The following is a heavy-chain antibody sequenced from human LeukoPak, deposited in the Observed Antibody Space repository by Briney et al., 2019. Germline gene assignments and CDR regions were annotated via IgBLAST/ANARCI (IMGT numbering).Heavy chain of an antibody. CDR2: IYTSGST. Sequence: SETLSLTCTVSGGSISSGSYYWSWIRQPAGKGLEWIGRIYTSGSTNYNPSLKSRVTISVDTSKNQFSLKLSSVTAADTAVYYCARAPLLSGYDRYYYYMDVWGKGTTVTISS. J-gene: IGHJ6*03. V-gene: IGHV4-61*02. CDR1: GGSISSGSYY. CDR3: ARAPLLSGYDRYYYYMDV. D-gene: IGHD5-12*01.